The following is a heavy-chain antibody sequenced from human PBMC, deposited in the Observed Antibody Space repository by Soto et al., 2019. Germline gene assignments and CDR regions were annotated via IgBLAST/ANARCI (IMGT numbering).Heavy chain of an antibody. Sequence: EEQLLESGGDLVQPGGSLRLSCVASGITFRSRAMSWVRQAPGEGLEWVSAISGSGGSTYYADSVKGRFTISRDNSKNTLYLQMNSLRAEDTAVYYCAKRMLLWTGVYFDYWGQGTLVTVSS. V-gene: IGHV3-23*01. CDR3: AKRMLLWTGVYFDY. CDR1: GITFRSRA. J-gene: IGHJ4*02. D-gene: IGHD3-10*01. CDR2: ISGSGGST.